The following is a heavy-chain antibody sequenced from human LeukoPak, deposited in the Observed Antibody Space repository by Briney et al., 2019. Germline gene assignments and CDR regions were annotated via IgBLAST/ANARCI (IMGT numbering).Heavy chain of an antibody. CDR1: GGTFSSYA. J-gene: IGHJ1*01. Sequence: SVTVSCKASGGTFSSYAISWVRQAPGQGLEWMGRIIPILGIANYAQKFQGRVTITADKSTSTAYMELSSLRSEDTAVYYCARDSEVVAQHWGQGTLVTVSS. CDR2: IIPILGIA. V-gene: IGHV1-69*04. D-gene: IGHD2-15*01. CDR3: ARDSEVVAQH.